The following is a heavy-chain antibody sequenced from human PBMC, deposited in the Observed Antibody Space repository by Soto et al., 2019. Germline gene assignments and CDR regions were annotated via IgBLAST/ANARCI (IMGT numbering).Heavy chain of an antibody. CDR3: ASPSLADPGGLSYYYYGMGV. Sequence: KASETLSLTCTVSGGSISSSSYYWGWIRQPPGKGLERLGSIYYSGSTYYNPSLKSRVTISVDTSKNQFSLKLSSGTAADTSVYYCASPSLADPGGLSYYYYGMGVWGRGTTVAVSS. J-gene: IGHJ6*02. CDR2: IYYSGST. V-gene: IGHV4-39*01. D-gene: IGHD6-6*01. CDR1: GGSISSSSYY.